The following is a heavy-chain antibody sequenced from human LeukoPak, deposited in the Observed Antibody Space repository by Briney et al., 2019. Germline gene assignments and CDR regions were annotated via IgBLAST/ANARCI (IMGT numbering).Heavy chain of an antibody. CDR2: ISHDGII. J-gene: IGHJ4*02. Sequence: PGGSLRLSCETAGFTFSSYVMHWVRQTPGKGLVRVSRISHDGIISYADSVKGRFTISGDNAKNTLTLQMNSLRVEDTAVYFCARDWVYKIDYWGRGTLVTVSS. D-gene: IGHD5-24*01. CDR3: ARDWVYKIDY. V-gene: IGHV3-74*01. CDR1: GFTFSSYV.